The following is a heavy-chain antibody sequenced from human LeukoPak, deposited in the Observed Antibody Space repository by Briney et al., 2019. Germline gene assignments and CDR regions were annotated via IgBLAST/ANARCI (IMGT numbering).Heavy chain of an antibody. D-gene: IGHD5-18*01. CDR3: ARDSGTAMVNDAFDI. J-gene: IGHJ3*02. CDR1: GFTFSSYW. V-gene: IGHV3-21*01. CDR2: ISSSSSYI. Sequence: GGSLRLSCAASGFTFSSYWMSWVRQAPGKGLEWVSSISSSSSYIYYADSVKGRFTISRDNAKNSLYLQMNSLRAEDTAVYYCARDSGTAMVNDAFDIWGQGTMVTVSS.